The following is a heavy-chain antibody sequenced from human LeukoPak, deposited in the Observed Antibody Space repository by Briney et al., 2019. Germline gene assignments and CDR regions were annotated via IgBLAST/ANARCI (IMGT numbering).Heavy chain of an antibody. V-gene: IGHV3-23*01. CDR1: RFTFRSSA. Sequence: GGSLRLSCAASRFTFRSSAMSWVRQAPGKGLEWVSAIRGSGGSTYYADSVKGRFTISRDNSKNTLYLQMNSLRAEDTAVYYCAKDGTQWELLSDAFDIWGQGTMVTVSS. CDR2: IRGSGGST. D-gene: IGHD1-26*01. CDR3: AKDGTQWELLSDAFDI. J-gene: IGHJ3*02.